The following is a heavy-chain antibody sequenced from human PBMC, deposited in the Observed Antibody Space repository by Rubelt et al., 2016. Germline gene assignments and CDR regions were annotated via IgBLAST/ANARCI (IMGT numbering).Heavy chain of an antibody. CDR3: ARPVLWHAFDI. J-gene: IGHJ4*02. CDR2: IKGDGSDK. CDR1: GFTFTDYW. Sequence: EVQLVESGGGLVNPGGSLRLSCVASGFTFTDYWMNWVRQAPGKGQAWVGSIKGDGSDKHYVDSVKGRFTFSRDNAKNSMYVQMISLRHDDTAVYYCARPVLWHAFDIWGQGILVTVSS. V-gene: IGHV3-7*03. D-gene: IGHD2-21*01.